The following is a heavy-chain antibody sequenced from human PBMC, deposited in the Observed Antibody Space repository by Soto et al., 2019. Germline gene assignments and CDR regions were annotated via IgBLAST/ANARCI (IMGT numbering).Heavy chain of an antibody. CDR3: AKDEEYYYDSSGYPYYFDY. D-gene: IGHD3-22*01. CDR2: ISYDGSNK. Sequence: WGSLRLSCAASGFTFSSYGMHWVRQAPGKGLEWVAVISYDGSNKYYADSVKGRFTISRDNSKNTLYLQMNSLRAEDTAVYYCAKDEEYYYDSSGYPYYFDYWGQGTLVTVSS. V-gene: IGHV3-30*18. J-gene: IGHJ4*02. CDR1: GFTFSSYG.